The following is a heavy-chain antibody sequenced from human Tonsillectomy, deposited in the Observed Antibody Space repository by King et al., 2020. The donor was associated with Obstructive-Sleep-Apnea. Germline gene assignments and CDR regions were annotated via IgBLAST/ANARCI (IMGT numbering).Heavy chain of an antibody. D-gene: IGHD2-2*01. V-gene: IGHV1-69*01. CDR2: IIPILVTA. CDR3: ASPGDIVVVPAAFVYYGMDV. J-gene: IGHJ6*02. Sequence: VQLVESGAEVKKPGSSVKVSCKASGGTFRSYAIIWVRQAPGQGLEWGGGIIPILVTANNAQKFQGRVTITADESTSTALMELSSLGSEDTAEYYCASPGDIVVVPAAFVYYGMDVWGQGTTVTVSS. CDR1: GGTFRSYA.